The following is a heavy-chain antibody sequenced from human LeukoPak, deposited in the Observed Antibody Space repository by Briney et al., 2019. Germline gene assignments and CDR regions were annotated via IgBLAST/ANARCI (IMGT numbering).Heavy chain of an antibody. CDR1: GFTFRSYE. D-gene: IGHD1-26*01. J-gene: IGHJ6*02. Sequence: GGSQRLSCAASGFTFRSYEMNWVRQAPGKGLEWISYISSSGSTKYYPDSVKGRFTISRDNAKNSLYLQMNSLRAEDTAVYYCARIGWELRSGNYYYGMDVLGQGTTVTVSS. V-gene: IGHV3-48*03. CDR2: ISSSGSTK. CDR3: ARIGWELRSGNYYYGMDV.